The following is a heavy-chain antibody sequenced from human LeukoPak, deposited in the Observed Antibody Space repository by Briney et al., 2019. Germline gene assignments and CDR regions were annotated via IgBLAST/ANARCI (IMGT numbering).Heavy chain of an antibody. Sequence: SVKVSCKAAGGTFSRFAISWVRQAPGQGLEWMGGIIPIFGTANYAQKFQGRVTITADESTSTAYMELSSLRSEDTAVYYCARVHSGDYYDSSGYFDYWGQGTLVTVSS. CDR1: GGTFSRFA. J-gene: IGHJ4*02. CDR2: IIPIFGTA. D-gene: IGHD3-22*01. V-gene: IGHV1-69*13. CDR3: ARVHSGDYYDSSGYFDY.